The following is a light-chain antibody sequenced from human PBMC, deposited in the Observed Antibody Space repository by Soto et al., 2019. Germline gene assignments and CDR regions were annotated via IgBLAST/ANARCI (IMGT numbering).Light chain of an antibody. Sequence: EIVLTQSPATLSLSPGERATLSCRASQSVSSSYLAWYQQKPGQAPRLLIYGASSRATGIPDRFSGSGSGTDFTLTISRLEPDDFAVYYCQQYGSSPPLTFGGGTKVDIK. CDR2: GAS. CDR1: QSVSSSY. CDR3: QQYGSSPPLT. J-gene: IGKJ4*01. V-gene: IGKV3-20*01.